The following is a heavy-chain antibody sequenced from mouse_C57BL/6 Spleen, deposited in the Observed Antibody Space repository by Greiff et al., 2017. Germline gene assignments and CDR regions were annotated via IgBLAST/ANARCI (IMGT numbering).Heavy chain of an antibody. CDR1: GYSITSGYY. D-gene: IGHD1-1*01. J-gene: IGHJ2*01. CDR2: ISYDGSN. Sequence: EVKLQESGPGLVKPSQSLSLTCSVTGYSITSGYYWNWIRQFPGNKLEWMGYISYDGSNNYNPSLKNRISITRDTSKNQFFLKLNSVTTEDTATYYCARVGATVVADYFDYWGQGTTLTVSS. CDR3: ARVGATVVADYFDY. V-gene: IGHV3-6*01.